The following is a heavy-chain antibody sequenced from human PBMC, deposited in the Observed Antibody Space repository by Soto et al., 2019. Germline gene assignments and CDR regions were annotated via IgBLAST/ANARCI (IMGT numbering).Heavy chain of an antibody. CDR1: GFTFSDYY. V-gene: IGHV3-11*01. Sequence: QVQLVESGGGLVKPGGSLRLSCAASGFTFSDYYMSWIRQAPGKGLEWVSYISSSGSTIYYADSVKGRFTTPPHNAKKALYLHMNSLRAEDTAVYYCARDHSPDYGDYAGINDYWGQGTLVTVSS. J-gene: IGHJ4*02. CDR2: ISSSGSTI. D-gene: IGHD4-17*01. CDR3: ARDHSPDYGDYAGINDY.